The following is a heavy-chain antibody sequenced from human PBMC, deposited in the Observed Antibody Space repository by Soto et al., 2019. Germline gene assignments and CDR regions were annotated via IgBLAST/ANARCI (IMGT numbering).Heavy chain of an antibody. CDR3: AKDLRRIAAAGTEGY. D-gene: IGHD6-13*01. Sequence: GGSLRLSCAASGFTFSSYAMSWVRQAPGKGLEWVSAISGSGGSTYYADSVKGRFTISRDNSKNTLYLQMNSLRAEDTAVYYYAKDLRRIAAAGTEGYWGQGTLVTVSS. V-gene: IGHV3-23*01. CDR1: GFTFSSYA. J-gene: IGHJ4*02. CDR2: ISGSGGST.